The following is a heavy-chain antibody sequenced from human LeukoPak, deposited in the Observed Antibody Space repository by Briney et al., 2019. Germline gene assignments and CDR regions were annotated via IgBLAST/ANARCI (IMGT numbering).Heavy chain of an antibody. CDR3: AKGHVTMIVVISPIDY. Sequence: GGSLRLSCAASGFTFSSYAMSWVRQAPGKGLEWVSGISGSGGSTDYADSVKGRFTISRDNSKNTLYLQMNSLRAEDTAVYYCAKGHVTMIVVISPIDYWGQGTLLTVSS. CDR2: ISGSGGST. J-gene: IGHJ4*02. V-gene: IGHV3-23*01. D-gene: IGHD3-22*01. CDR1: GFTFSSYA.